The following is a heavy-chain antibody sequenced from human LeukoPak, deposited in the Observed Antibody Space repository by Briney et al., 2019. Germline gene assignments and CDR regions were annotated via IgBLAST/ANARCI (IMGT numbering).Heavy chain of an antibody. CDR3: ARVRMEMATIGRFDY. J-gene: IGHJ4*02. CDR1: GGSFSGYY. CDR2: INHSGST. Sequence: SETLSLTCAVYGGSFSGYYWSCIRQPPGKGLEWIGEINHSGSTNYNPSLKSRVTISVDTSKNQFSLKLSSVTAADTAVYYCARVRMEMATIGRFDYWGQGTLVTVSS. D-gene: IGHD5-24*01. V-gene: IGHV4-34*01.